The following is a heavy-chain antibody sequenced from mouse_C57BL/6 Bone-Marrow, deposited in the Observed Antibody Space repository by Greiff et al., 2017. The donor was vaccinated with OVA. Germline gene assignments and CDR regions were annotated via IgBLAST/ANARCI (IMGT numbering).Heavy chain of an antibody. CDR2: INYDGSST. CDR1: GFTFSDYY. Sequence: EVQLVESEGGLVQPGRSMKLSCTASGFTFSDYYMAWVRQVPEKGLEWVANINYDGSSTYYLDSLKSRFIISRDNAKNILYLQMSSLKAEDTATYYCARVITTVVATDYFDYWGQGTTLTVSS. V-gene: IGHV5-16*01. D-gene: IGHD1-1*01. CDR3: ARVITTVVATDYFDY. J-gene: IGHJ2*01.